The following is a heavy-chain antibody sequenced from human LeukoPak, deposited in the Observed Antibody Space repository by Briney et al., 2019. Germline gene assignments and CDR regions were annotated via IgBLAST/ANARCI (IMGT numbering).Heavy chain of an antibody. CDR1: GFTFSSYA. J-gene: IGHJ4*02. CDR2: ISGSGGST. V-gene: IGHV3-23*01. D-gene: IGHD6-13*01. CDR3: AKGSSQQLGILGC. Sequence: GASLRLSCAASGFTFSSYAMSWVRQAPGKGLEWVSAISGSGGSTYYADSVKGRFTISRDNSKNTLYLQMNSLRAEDTAVYYCAKGSSQQLGILGCWGQGTLVTVSS.